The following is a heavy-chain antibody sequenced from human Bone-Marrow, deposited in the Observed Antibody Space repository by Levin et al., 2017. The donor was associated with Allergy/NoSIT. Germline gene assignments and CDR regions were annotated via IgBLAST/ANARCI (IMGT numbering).Heavy chain of an antibody. CDR3: ARHTLVSEGDY. CDR1: GYTFTHYW. CDR2: IDPSDSHT. V-gene: IGHV5-10-1*01. D-gene: IGHD2-2*01. J-gene: IGHJ4*02. Sequence: KSGGSLRLSCQASGYTFTHYWITWVRQMPGKGLEWMGRIDPSDSHTTYSPPFQGHVTISVDKSINTAYLRWSSLKTSDTAMYFCARHTLVSEGDYWGRGTQVTVSA.